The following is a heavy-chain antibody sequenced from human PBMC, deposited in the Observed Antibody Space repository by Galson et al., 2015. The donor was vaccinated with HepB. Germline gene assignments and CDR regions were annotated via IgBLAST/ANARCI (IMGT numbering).Heavy chain of an antibody. J-gene: IGHJ4*02. CDR1: GYTFTSYG. V-gene: IGHV1-18*01. D-gene: IGHD6-13*01. Sequence: SVKVSCKASGYTFTSYGISWVRQAPGQGLEWMGWISAYNGNTNYAQKLQGRVTMTTDTSTSTAYMELRSLRSDDTAVYYRAREKDGYSSSWYGGFDYWGQGTLVTVSS. CDR3: AREKDGYSSSWYGGFDY. CDR2: ISAYNGNT.